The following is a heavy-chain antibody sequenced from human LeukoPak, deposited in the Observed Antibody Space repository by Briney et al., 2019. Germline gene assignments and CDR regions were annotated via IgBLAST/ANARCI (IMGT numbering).Heavy chain of an antibody. D-gene: IGHD5-12*01. Sequence: QPGRSLRLSCAASGFTFSSYGMHWVRQAPGKGLEWVSYISSGSTTIYSADSVKGRFTISRDNAKNSLYLQMNSLRDEDTAIYFCARDSATAFDYWGQGTLVTVSS. V-gene: IGHV3-48*02. CDR3: ARDSATAFDY. CDR2: ISSGSTTI. CDR1: GFTFSSYG. J-gene: IGHJ4*02.